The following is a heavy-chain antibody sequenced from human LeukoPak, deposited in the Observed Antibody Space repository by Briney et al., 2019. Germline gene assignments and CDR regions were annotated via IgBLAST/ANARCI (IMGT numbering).Heavy chain of an antibody. CDR1: GFTFSSYA. CDR2: ISGSGGST. J-gene: IGHJ4*02. D-gene: IGHD3-22*01. CDR3: AKGDTYYYDSSGYFG. Sequence: GGSLRLSCAASGFTFSSYAMSWVRQTPGKGLEWVSAISGSGGSTYYADSVKGRFTISRDNSKNTLYLQMNSLRAEDTAVYYCAKGDTYYYDSSGYFGWGQGTLVTVSS. V-gene: IGHV3-23*01.